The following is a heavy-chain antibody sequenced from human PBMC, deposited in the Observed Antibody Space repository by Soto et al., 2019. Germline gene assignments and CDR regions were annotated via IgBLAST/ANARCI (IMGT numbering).Heavy chain of an antibody. D-gene: IGHD5-18*01. Sequence: GGSLRLSCAASGFSFSNYWMHWVRQAPGKGLVWVSRIYSDGSGTMYADSVRGRFTISRDNAKSTLYLQMNSLRAEDTAVYYCATLNSFGSDYWGRGTLVTVSS. CDR2: IYSDGSGT. CDR3: ATLNSFGSDY. J-gene: IGHJ4*02. CDR1: GFSFSNYW. V-gene: IGHV3-74*03.